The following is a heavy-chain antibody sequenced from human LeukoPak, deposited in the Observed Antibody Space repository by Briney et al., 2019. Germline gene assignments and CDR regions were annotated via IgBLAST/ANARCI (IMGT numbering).Heavy chain of an antibody. V-gene: IGHV1-2*02. CDR2: INPNSGDT. Sequence: ASVKVSCTASGYSFTDYYMHWVRQAPGQGLEWMGCINPNSGDTDDAQKFQGRVTMTRDTSISTAYMELSRLRSDDTAVYYCARDFSGVGATLANYYYGMDVWGQGTTVTVSS. CDR3: ARDFSGVGATLANYYYGMDV. CDR1: GYSFTDYY. D-gene: IGHD1-26*01. J-gene: IGHJ6*02.